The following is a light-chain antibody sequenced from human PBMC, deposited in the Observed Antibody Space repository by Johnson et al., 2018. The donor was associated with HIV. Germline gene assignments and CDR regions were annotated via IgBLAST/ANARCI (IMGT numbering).Light chain of an antibody. J-gene: IGLJ1*01. V-gene: IGLV1-51*01. Sequence: QSVLTQPPSVSAAPGQKVTISCSGSSSNMGNNYVSWYQQLPGTAPKLLIYDNNKRPSGIPDRFSGSRSGTSATLDITGPQTGGEAAYYCGTWDNSLMTAGVFGTGTKVTVL. CDR1: SSNMGNNY. CDR2: DNN. CDR3: GTWDNSLMTAGV.